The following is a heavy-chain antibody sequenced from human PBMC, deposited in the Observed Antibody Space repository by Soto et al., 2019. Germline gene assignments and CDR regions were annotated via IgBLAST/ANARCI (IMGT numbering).Heavy chain of an antibody. V-gene: IGHV4-38-2*01. J-gene: IGHJ3*02. CDR2: IYHSGST. D-gene: IGHD3-22*01. Sequence: PSLPCAVSGYSISSGYYWGWIRQPPGKGLEWIGTIYHSGSTYYNPSLKTRVTISVDTSKNQFSLKLSSVTAADTAVYYCARAGRITMIVVVPRVGAFDIWGQGTMVTVSS. CDR1: GYSISSGYY. CDR3: ARAGRITMIVVVPRVGAFDI.